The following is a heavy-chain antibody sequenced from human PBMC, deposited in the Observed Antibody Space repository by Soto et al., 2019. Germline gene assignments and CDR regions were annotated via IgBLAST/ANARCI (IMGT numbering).Heavy chain of an antibody. D-gene: IGHD3-10*02. J-gene: IGHJ5*02. CDR2: ITAKSEET. CDR1: GFTFSGYA. V-gene: IGHV3-23*01. Sequence: EVHLLESGGDLVQPGGSLRLSCAASGFTFSGYAMSWVRQAPGKGPEWVSFITAKSEETGYADSVKGRFTISRDISRNALYLKMNSLGVDDTALYYCTPDWVHVRGGPFDPWGQGTLVTVSS. CDR3: TPDWVHVRGGPFDP.